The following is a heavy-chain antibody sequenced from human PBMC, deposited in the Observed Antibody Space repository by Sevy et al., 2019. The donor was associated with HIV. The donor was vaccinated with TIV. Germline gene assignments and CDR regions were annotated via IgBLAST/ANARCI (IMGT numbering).Heavy chain of an antibody. J-gene: IGHJ4*02. Sequence: ASVKVSCKASGYTFNNYYMHWVRQAPGQGLEWMGIINPTGGSTAYTPKFQGRVTITRDTSTSTVYMELSSLRSGDTAVYYCARDLTIFGVIPDYWGQGTLVTVSS. CDR2: INPTGGST. V-gene: IGHV1-46*02. CDR1: GYTFNNYY. D-gene: IGHD3-3*01. CDR3: ARDLTIFGVIPDY.